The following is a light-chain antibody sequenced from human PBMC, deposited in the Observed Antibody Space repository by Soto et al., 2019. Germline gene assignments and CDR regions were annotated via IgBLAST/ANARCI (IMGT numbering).Light chain of an antibody. CDR2: KAS. Sequence: DIQMTQSPSTLSASVGDRVTITCRSSQSISSWLAWYQQKPGKAPKLLIYKASTLKSGVPSRFSGSGSGTEFTLTIRSLQPDDFATYYCQQYDSYSPLTFGGGTKVDIK. J-gene: IGKJ4*01. V-gene: IGKV1-5*03. CDR3: QQYDSYSPLT. CDR1: QSISSW.